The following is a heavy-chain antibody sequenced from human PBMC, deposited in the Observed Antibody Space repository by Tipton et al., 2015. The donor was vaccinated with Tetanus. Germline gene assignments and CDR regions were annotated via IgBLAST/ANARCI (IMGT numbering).Heavy chain of an antibody. D-gene: IGHD2-8*01. J-gene: IGHJ6*02. CDR1: GFTFSNYG. CDR2: MSKDGGFK. CDR3: ARRSLLNYGLDV. V-gene: IGHV3-30*03. Sequence: SLRLSCVASGFTFSNYGMHWVRQAPGKGLEWVAVMSKDGGFKHYVDSAKGRFTISRDNAKNTLYLQMNSLRAEDTAVYFCARRSLLNYGLDVWGQGTTVTVSS.